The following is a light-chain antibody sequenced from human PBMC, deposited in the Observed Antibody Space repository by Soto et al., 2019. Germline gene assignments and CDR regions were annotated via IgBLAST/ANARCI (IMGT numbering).Light chain of an antibody. V-gene: IGKV1-5*01. CDR2: DAS. Sequence: IKMPQSPSTLSATVGDRAPITCRASRSISRWLAWYQQKPGKAPKLLIYDASSLESGVPSRFSGSGSGTEFTLTISSLQPDDLANYYCQQYDSYPFTFGPGTKVDIK. CDR3: QQYDSYPFT. CDR1: RSISRW. J-gene: IGKJ3*01.